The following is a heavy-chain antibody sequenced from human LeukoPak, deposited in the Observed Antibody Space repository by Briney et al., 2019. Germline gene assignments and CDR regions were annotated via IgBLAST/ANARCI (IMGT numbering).Heavy chain of an antibody. CDR3: AKEPYYDILTGYYSGFFDY. D-gene: IGHD3-9*01. J-gene: IGHJ4*02. Sequence: PGRSLRLSCAASGFTFDDYAMHWVRQAPGKGLEWVSGISWNSGSIGYADSVKGRFTISRDNAKNSLYLQMNSLRAEDTALYYCAKEPYYDILTGYYSGFFDYWGQGTLVTVSS. CDR2: ISWNSGSI. CDR1: GFTFDDYA. V-gene: IGHV3-9*01.